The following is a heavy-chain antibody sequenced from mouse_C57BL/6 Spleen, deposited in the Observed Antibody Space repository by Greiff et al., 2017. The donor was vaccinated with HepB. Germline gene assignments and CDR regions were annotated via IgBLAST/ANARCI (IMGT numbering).Heavy chain of an antibody. J-gene: IGHJ3*01. CDR3: ARRDWAWFAD. CDR1: GYTFTSYW. V-gene: IGHV1-55*01. Sequence: VQLQQSGAELVKPGASVKMSCKASGYTFTSYWITWVKQRPGQGLEWIGDIYPGSGSTNYNEKFKSKATLTVDTSSSTAYMQLSSLTSEDSAFYYCARRDWAWFADWGQGTLVTVSA. CDR2: IYPGSGST. D-gene: IGHD4-1*01.